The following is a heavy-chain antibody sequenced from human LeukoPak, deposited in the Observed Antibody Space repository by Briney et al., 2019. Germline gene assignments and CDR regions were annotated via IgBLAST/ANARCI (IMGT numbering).Heavy chain of an antibody. J-gene: IGHJ3*01. CDR1: RFAFDDYA. CDR2: ITWDGITT. D-gene: IGHD3-3*01. CDR3: ARSGHYGIDL. V-gene: IGHV3-43D*04. Sequence: PGGSLRLSCVASRFAFDDYAMDWVRQPPGKGLEWVSFITWDGITTSYVDSVKGRFTISRDNSKNSLFLQLDSLRVEDSALYYCARSGHYGIDLWGQGTMVIVSA.